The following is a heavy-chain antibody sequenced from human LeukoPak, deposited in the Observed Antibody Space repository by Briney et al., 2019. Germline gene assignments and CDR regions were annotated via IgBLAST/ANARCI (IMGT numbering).Heavy chain of an antibody. CDR2: IYYSGST. J-gene: IGHJ4*02. CDR1: GGSISSYY. CDR3: ARERGGGGNFDY. D-gene: IGHD3-16*01. Sequence: KPSETLSLTCTVSGGSISSYYWSWIRQPPGKGLEWIGYIYYSGSTNYNPSLKSRVTISVDTSKNQFSLKLSSVTAADTAVYYCARERGGGGNFDYWGQGTLVTVSS. V-gene: IGHV4-59*01.